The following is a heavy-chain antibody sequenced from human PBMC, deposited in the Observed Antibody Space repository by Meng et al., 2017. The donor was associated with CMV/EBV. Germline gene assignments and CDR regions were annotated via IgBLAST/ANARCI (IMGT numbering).Heavy chain of an antibody. CDR1: GYTFTGYY. J-gene: IGHJ6*02. CDR2: INPNSGGT. Sequence: ASVKVSCKASGYTFTGYYMHWVRQAPGQGLEWMGWINPNSGGTNYAQKFQGRVTMTRDTSISTAYMELSRLRSDDTAVYYCARQLTTVGIRGMDVWGQGTTVTVSS. CDR3: ARQLTTVGIRGMDV. D-gene: IGHD4-23*01. V-gene: IGHV1-2*02.